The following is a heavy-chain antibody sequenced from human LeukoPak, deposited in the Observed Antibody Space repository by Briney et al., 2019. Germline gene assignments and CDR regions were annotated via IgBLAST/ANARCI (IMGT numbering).Heavy chain of an antibody. CDR3: ATLGYCSGGSCYKNSYYFDY. CDR2: INHSGST. V-gene: IGHV4-34*01. CDR1: GGSFSGYY. Sequence: SETLSLTCAVYGGSFSGYYWSWIRQPPGKGLEWIGEINHSGSTNYNPSLKSRVTISVDTSKNQFSLKLSSVTAADTAVYYCATLGYCSGGSCYKNSYYFDYWGQGTLVTVSS. D-gene: IGHD2-15*01. J-gene: IGHJ4*02.